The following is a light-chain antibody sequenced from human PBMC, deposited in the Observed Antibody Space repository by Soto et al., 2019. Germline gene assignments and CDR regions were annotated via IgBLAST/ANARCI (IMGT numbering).Light chain of an antibody. CDR1: QSISRW. CDR2: ETS. CDR3: QQYKDYWT. J-gene: IGKJ1*01. V-gene: IGKV1-5*03. Sequence: DVQMTQSPSTLSASVGDRVTITCRASQSISRWLAWYQQKPGKAPKLLIYETSSLEDGVPSRFTGSGSGTEFSLTITSLQPEDFASYYCQQYKDYWTFGHGTKV.